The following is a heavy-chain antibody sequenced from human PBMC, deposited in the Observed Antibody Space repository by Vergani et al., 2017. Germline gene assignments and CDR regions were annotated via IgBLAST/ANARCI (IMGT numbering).Heavy chain of an antibody. CDR2: IYPADSDT. CDR1: EYSFGNSW. J-gene: IGHJ4*02. CDR3: AKHTTYTDS. D-gene: IGHD1-1*01. Sequence: EVQLLQSEGAVVQPGESLKISCKGSEYSFGNSWIGWVRQMPGKGLEWMGIIYPADSDTRYSPSFQGQVTISADKSISTAFLQWDSLTASDTALYYCAKHTTYTDSWGQGTLVTVSS. V-gene: IGHV5-51*01.